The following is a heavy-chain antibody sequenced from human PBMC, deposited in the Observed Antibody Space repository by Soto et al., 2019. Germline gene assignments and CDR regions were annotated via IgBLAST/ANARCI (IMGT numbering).Heavy chain of an antibody. CDR3: ARSIAVPSSHIDH. CDR2: VYYTGST. V-gene: IGHV4-59*01. CDR1: GGSMSGYY. D-gene: IGHD6-6*01. Sequence: LSLTCRVSGGSMSGYYWSWIRQAPGKGLEWIGYVYYTGSTNYNPSLQSRVTISVDTSNKQFSLSLRLVTAADTAVYFCARSIAVPSSHIDHWGQGIRVTVSS. J-gene: IGHJ4*02.